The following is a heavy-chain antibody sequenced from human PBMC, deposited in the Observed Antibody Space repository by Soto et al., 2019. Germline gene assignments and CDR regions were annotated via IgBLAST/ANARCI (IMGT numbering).Heavy chain of an antibody. V-gene: IGHV2-5*02. CDR1: GFSLATRGVG. CDR2: IYRDDDE. D-gene: IGHD5-18*01. CDR3: AHRPRGYSYHFAY. J-gene: IGHJ4*02. Sequence: QITLKESGPPLVKPTPTLTLTCTFSGFSLATRGVGVGWIRQPPGKALESLALIYRDDDEGYSPSLQSRLTITTDTPKTRMVLTMTNLEPVDTATYYCAHRPRGYSYHFAYWGKGTLVPVSS.